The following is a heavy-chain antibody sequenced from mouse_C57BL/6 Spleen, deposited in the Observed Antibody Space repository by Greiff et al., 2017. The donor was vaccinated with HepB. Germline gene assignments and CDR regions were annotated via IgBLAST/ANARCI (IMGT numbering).Heavy chain of an antibody. CDR3: ARYDYDGFAY. J-gene: IGHJ3*01. D-gene: IGHD2-4*01. Sequence: QVHVKQSGAELVKPGASVKLSCKASGYTFTSYWMHWVKQRPGQGLEWIGMIHPNSGSTNYNEKFKSKATLTVDKSSSTAYMQLSSLTSEDSAVYYCARYDYDGFAYWGQGTLVTVSA. CDR2: IHPNSGST. CDR1: GYTFTSYW. V-gene: IGHV1-64*01.